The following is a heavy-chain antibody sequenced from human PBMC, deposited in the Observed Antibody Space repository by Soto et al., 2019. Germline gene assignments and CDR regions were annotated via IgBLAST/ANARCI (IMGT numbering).Heavy chain of an antibody. V-gene: IGHV1-24*01. J-gene: IGHJ5*02. Sequence: ASVKVSCKVSGYTLTELSMHWVRQAPGKGLEWMGGFDPEDGETIYAQKFQGRVTMTEDTSTDTAYMELSSLRSEDTAVYYCARTSLETPGYWFDPWGQGTLVTVSS. CDR3: ARTSLETPGYWFDP. CDR1: GYTLTELS. D-gene: IGHD2-15*01. CDR2: FDPEDGET.